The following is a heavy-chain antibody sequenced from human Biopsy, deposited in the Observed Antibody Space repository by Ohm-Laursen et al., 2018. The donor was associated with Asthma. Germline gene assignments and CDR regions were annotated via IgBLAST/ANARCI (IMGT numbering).Heavy chain of an antibody. CDR1: GFSFSNFA. Sequence: SLRLSCAASGFSFSNFAIHWVRQAPGKGLEWVAVISYDGTNKDYADSVKGRFTFSRDNSQNTLSLEMNSLRVEDTAVYYCARDLRSDNWNPWGMDVWGLGTTVTV. V-gene: IGHV3-30*03. J-gene: IGHJ6*02. CDR2: ISYDGTNK. D-gene: IGHD1-20*01. CDR3: ARDLRSDNWNPWGMDV.